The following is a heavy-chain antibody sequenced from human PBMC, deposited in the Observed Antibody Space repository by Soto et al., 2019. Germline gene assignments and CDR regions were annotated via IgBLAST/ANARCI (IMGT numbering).Heavy chain of an antibody. CDR1: GFTFSSYG. CDR2: ISYDGSNK. V-gene: IGHV3-30*18. D-gene: IGHD3-3*01. Sequence: PGGSLRLSCAASGFTFSSYGMHLVRQAPGKGLEWVAVISYDGSNKYYADSVKGRFTISRDNSKNTLYLQMNSLRAEDTAVYYCAKGQDTISNGYYYYYGMDVWGQGTTVTVSS. CDR3: AKGQDTISNGYYYYYGMDV. J-gene: IGHJ6*02.